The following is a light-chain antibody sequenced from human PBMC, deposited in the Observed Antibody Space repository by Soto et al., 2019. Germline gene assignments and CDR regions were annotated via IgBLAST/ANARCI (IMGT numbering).Light chain of an antibody. Sequence: EIVMTQSPATLSVSPGERATLSCRASQSVSSSLAWYQQKPGQAPRLLIYGASTRATGIPARFSVSGSGTEFTLTISSLQSEDFAVYYCQQYNNWPPLTFGGGTKLEIK. J-gene: IGKJ4*01. CDR1: QSVSSS. V-gene: IGKV3-15*01. CDR2: GAS. CDR3: QQYNNWPPLT.